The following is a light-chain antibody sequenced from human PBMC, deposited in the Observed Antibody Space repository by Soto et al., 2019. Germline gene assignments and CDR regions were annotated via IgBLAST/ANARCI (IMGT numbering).Light chain of an antibody. CDR1: QSVSSY. J-gene: IGKJ5*01. CDR2: DAS. Sequence: EIVLTQSPGTLSLSPGERATLSCRASQSVSSYLAWYQQKPGQVPRLLIYDASSRATGIPARFSGSGSGTDFALTISSLEPEDFGVYYCQQRWHWPSNTFGQGTRLEIK. V-gene: IGKV3-11*01. CDR3: QQRWHWPSNT.